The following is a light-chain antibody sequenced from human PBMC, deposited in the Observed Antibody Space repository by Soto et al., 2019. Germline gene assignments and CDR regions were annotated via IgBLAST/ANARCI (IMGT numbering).Light chain of an antibody. CDR2: LGS. CDR1: QSLLHRNGYNY. CDR3: MQALQTPLFT. J-gene: IGKJ3*01. V-gene: IGKV2-28*01. Sequence: DIVMTQSPLSLPVTPGEPASISCSSSQSLLHRNGYNYVDWYLQKPGQSPQLLIYLGSNRASGVPDRFTGSGSGTDFTLKISRVEAEDVGVYYCMQALQTPLFTFGPGTKVDIK.